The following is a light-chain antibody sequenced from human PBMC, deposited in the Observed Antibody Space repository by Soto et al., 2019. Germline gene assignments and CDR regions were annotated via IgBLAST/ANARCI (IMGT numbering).Light chain of an antibody. Sequence: DIQMTQSPPTLSASVGDRVIVTCRASQSIGSWLAWYQQKPGRAPKLLIHKASSLQSGVPSRFSGGGSGTEFTLTISSLQPEDFATYYCQQYSTFWTFGQGTKVEI. CDR2: KAS. V-gene: IGKV1-5*03. J-gene: IGKJ1*01. CDR3: QQYSTFWT. CDR1: QSIGSW.